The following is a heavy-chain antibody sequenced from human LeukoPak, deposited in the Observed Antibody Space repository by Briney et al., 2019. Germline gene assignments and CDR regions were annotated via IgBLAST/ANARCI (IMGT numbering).Heavy chain of an antibody. Sequence: KPGGSLRLSCASSGFSFRSHGMHWIRQPAGKGLEWIGRIYARGSTNYNPSLKTRVTMSIDTSKNHFSLKLSSVTAADTAVYYCASTVAGIGYFDYWGQGTLVTVSS. CDR1: GFSFRSHG. D-gene: IGHD6-19*01. CDR2: IYARGST. J-gene: IGHJ4*02. V-gene: IGHV4-4*07. CDR3: ASTVAGIGYFDY.